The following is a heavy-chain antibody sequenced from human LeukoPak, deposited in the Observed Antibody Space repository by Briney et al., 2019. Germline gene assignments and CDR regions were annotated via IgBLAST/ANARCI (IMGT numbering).Heavy chain of an antibody. Sequence: GRSLRLSCAASGFTFDDYAMHWVRQAPGKGLEWVSGISWNSGSIGYADSVKGRFTISRDNAKNSLYLQMNSLRAEDTAVYYCARYSSGWYGSFDYWGQGTLVTVSS. CDR3: ARYSSGWYGSFDY. V-gene: IGHV3-9*01. D-gene: IGHD6-19*01. CDR2: ISWNSGSI. CDR1: GFTFDDYA. J-gene: IGHJ4*02.